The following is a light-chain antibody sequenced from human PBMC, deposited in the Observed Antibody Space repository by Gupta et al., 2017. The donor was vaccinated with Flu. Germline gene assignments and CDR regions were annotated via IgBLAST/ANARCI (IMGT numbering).Light chain of an antibody. CDR2: DAS. CDR3: QKRSNCPPYT. J-gene: IGKJ2*01. CDR1: QSVGTY. Sequence: ETELTQSPATLSLSPGERATLSCSASQSVGTYLAWYQKKPCQAPRLLIYDASNRDTGIPARFSGSGCGTDLTLTIISWEQEDFAVYYCQKRSNCPPYTFGQGTMLEIK. V-gene: IGKV3-11*01.